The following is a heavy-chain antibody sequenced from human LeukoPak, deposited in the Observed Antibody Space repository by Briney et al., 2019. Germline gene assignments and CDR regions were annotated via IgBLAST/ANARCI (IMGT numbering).Heavy chain of an antibody. CDR3: ARDLRGYYYMDV. CDR1: RDSISRSNLH. J-gene: IGHJ6*03. D-gene: IGHD4-17*01. Sequence: SETLSLTCTVSRDSISRSNLHWGWIRQAPGKVLEWIGSVFHTGSTYYNPSLKSRVTISVDSSMDKFSLKMRSVTAADTAFYYCARDLRGYYYMDVWGKGTTVTVSS. CDR2: VFHTGST. V-gene: IGHV4-39*07.